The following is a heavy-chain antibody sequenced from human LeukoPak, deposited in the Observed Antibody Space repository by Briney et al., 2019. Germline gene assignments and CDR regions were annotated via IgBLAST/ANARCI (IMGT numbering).Heavy chain of an antibody. CDR2: IGTRSNPI. CDR3: AREARGSGRDFDY. J-gene: IGHJ4*02. D-gene: IGHD1-26*01. V-gene: IGHV3-11*01. CDR1: GFSFSDFY. Sequence: PGGSLRLSCAASGFSFSDFYMSWIRQAPGMGLEWISYIGTRSNPIYYADSVKGRFTVSRDDAKNSLYLQMNSLRDEDTAVYFCAREARGSGRDFDYWGQGILVTVSS.